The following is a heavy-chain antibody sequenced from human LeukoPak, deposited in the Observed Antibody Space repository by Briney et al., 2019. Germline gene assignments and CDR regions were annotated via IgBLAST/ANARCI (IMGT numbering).Heavy chain of an antibody. CDR2: IYHSGST. CDR3: AGDYGASYRFDD. Sequence: SETLSLTCAVSGGSVSSGSYSWSWIRQPPGKGLEWIGYIYHSGSTTYNPSPKSRVTMSLDRSKNPVSRKLSSVTAADTAVYYCAGDYGASYRFDDGGQGTLVTV. D-gene: IGHD3-16*01. V-gene: IGHV4-30-2*01. J-gene: IGHJ4*02. CDR1: GGSVSSGSYS.